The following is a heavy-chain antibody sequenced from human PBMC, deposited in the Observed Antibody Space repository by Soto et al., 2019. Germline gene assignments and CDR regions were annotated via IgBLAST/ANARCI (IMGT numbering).Heavy chain of an antibody. CDR1: GFIFGTYG. CDR3: AKETATSVDYSYFYGLDV. CDR2: ISYDGNKE. J-gene: IGHJ6*02. Sequence: QVQLVESGGGVVQPGRSLRLSCSASGFIFGTYGMDWVRQAPGKGLEWVALISYDGNKEFYADSVKGRFTISRDNSRNTRSLHMNSLKPEDTAMYYCAKETATSVDYSYFYGLDVWGPGTTVSVSS. V-gene: IGHV3-30*18. D-gene: IGHD1-1*01.